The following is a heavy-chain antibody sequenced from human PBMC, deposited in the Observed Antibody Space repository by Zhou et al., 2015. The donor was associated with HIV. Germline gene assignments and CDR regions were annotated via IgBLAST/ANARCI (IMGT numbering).Heavy chain of an antibody. J-gene: IGHJ4*02. V-gene: IGHV1-3*01. CDR3: ARGPYLRFLEWNYFDY. Sequence: QVQLVQSGAEVKKPGSSVKVSCKASGYTFTGYAMHWVRQAPGQRLEWMGWINAGNGNTRYLQKFQGRVTITRDTSANTAYMELSSLISEDTAVYYCARGPYLRFLEWNYFDYWGQGTLVTVSS. D-gene: IGHD3-3*01. CDR2: INAGNGNT. CDR1: GYTFTGYA.